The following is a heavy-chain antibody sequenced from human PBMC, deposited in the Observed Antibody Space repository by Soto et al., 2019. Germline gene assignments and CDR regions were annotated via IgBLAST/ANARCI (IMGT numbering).Heavy chain of an antibody. CDR3: ARGKIVVVVAAPRYFDY. CDR2: INHSGCT. V-gene: IGHV4-34*01. Sequence: QVQLQQWGAGLLKPSETLSLTCAVYGGSFSGYYWSWIRQPPGKGLEWIGEINHSGCTNYNPSLRRRVAIPVATSKNQFCLKLSSVTAADTAVYYCARGKIVVVVAAPRYFDYWGQGTLVTVSS. CDR1: GGSFSGYY. D-gene: IGHD2-15*01. J-gene: IGHJ4*02.